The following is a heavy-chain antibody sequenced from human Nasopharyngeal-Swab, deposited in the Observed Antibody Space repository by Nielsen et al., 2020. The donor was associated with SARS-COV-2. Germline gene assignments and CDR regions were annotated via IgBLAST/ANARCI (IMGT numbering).Heavy chain of an antibody. J-gene: IGHJ4*02. CDR1: GFTFNIYT. Sequence: GESLKISCAASGFTFNIYTVNWVRQAPGKGLEWVSAISSTGDYIYYAASVKGRFTISRDNAKNSLYLQMNSLRAEETAVYYCVRDTPAMLAYWGQGTLVTVSS. CDR3: VRDTPAMLAY. CDR2: ISSTGDYI. V-gene: IGHV3-21*01.